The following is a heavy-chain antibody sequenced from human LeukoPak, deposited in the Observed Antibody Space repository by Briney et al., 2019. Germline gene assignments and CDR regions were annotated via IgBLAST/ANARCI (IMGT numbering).Heavy chain of an antibody. Sequence: TGGSLRLSCAASGFTFSSYAMHWVRQAPGKGLEWVAVISYDGSNKYYADSVKGRFTISRDNSKNTLYLQMNSLRAEDTAVYYCARGGNNYYDYFDYWGQGTLVTVSS. V-gene: IGHV3-30-3*01. CDR2: ISYDGSNK. CDR3: ARGGNNYYDYFDY. CDR1: GFTFSSYA. J-gene: IGHJ4*02. D-gene: IGHD3-10*01.